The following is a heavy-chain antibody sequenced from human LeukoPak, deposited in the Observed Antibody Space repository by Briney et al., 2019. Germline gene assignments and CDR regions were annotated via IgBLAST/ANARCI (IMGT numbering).Heavy chain of an antibody. V-gene: IGHV1-69*13. CDR2: IIPILGTT. D-gene: IGHD3-22*01. CDR1: GDTFSSYA. Sequence: SVKVSCKASGDTFSSYAISWLRQAAGEGLEWMGGIIPILGTTNYAQKFQGSVTITADESTSTLYMELRSLRSEDTAIYYCARDDYYDSSAYRENPFDVWGQGTMVTVSS. CDR3: ARDDYYDSSAYRENPFDV. J-gene: IGHJ3*01.